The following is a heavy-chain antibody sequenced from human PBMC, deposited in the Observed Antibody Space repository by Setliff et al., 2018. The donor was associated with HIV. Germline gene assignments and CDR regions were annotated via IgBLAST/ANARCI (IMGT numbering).Heavy chain of an antibody. Sequence: SVKVSCKASGGTFGIYGISWVRQAPGQGLEWMGGTIPMFGTANYAQKFQGRVTITTDDSTNTGYMELSSLRSEDTAVYHCARESACSSTSCPKVLDYWGQGTLVTVSS. CDR1: GGTFGIYG. CDR3: ARESACSSTSCPKVLDY. V-gene: IGHV1-69*05. J-gene: IGHJ4*02. D-gene: IGHD2-2*01. CDR2: TIPMFGTA.